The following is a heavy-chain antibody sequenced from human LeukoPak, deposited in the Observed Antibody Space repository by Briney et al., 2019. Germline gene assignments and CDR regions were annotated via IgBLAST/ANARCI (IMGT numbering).Heavy chain of an antibody. CDR3: ARDYYSRFDY. D-gene: IGHD3-22*01. Sequence: GGSLRLSCAASGFTLSRYGMNWVRQAPGKGLVWVSRINSEGSRTTYADSVKGRFTISRDNAKNTLILQMNSLRAEDTAVYYCARDYYSRFDYWGQGTLVTVSS. CDR1: GFTLSRYG. V-gene: IGHV3-74*01. J-gene: IGHJ4*02. CDR2: INSEGSRT.